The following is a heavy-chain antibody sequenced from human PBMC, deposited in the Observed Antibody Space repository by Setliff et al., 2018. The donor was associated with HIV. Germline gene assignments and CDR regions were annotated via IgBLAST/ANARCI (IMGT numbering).Heavy chain of an antibody. Sequence: PSETLSLTCTVSGGSINTYYWSWIRQPAGKGLEWIGRFYTSGSTNYNPSLKSRVTISVDTSKNQFSLKLSSVTAADTAVYYCARDRLTYYFDYWGQGILVTVSS. D-gene: IGHD3-22*01. V-gene: IGHV4-4*07. CDR1: GGSINTYY. CDR3: ARDRLTYYFDY. CDR2: FYTSGST. J-gene: IGHJ4*02.